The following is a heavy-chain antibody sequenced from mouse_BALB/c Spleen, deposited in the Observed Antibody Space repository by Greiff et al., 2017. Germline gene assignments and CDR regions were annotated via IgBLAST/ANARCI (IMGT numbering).Heavy chain of an antibody. Sequence: DVQLQESGGGLVQPGGSRKLSCAASGFTFSSFGMHWVRQAPEKGLEWVAYISSGSSTIYYADTVKGRFTISRDNPKNTLFLQMTSLRSEDTAMYYCARTYYRYDGIYAMDYWGQGTSVTVSS. V-gene: IGHV5-17*02. D-gene: IGHD2-14*01. CDR3: ARTYYRYDGIYAMDY. J-gene: IGHJ4*01. CDR1: GFTFSSFG. CDR2: ISSGSSTI.